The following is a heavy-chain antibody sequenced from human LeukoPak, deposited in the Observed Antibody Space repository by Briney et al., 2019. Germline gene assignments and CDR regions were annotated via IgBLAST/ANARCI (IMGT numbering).Heavy chain of an antibody. D-gene: IGHD3-22*01. CDR1: GFTFSDYA. V-gene: IGHV3-30-3*01. CDR3: ARANYYDSSGYFWFSY. Sequence: PGRSLRLSCAASGFTFSDYAMHWVRQAPGKGLEWVAVISYDGSNKYYAESVKGRFTLSRDNSKNTLYLQMNSLRAEDTAMYYCARANYYDSSGYFWFSYWGQGTLVTVSS. CDR2: ISYDGSNK. J-gene: IGHJ4*02.